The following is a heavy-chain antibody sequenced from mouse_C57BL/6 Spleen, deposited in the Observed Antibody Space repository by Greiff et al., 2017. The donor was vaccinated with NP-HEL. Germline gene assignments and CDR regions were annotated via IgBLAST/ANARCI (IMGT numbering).Heavy chain of an antibody. D-gene: IGHD1-1*01. V-gene: IGHV3-6*01. CDR3: ATVVTHYYAMDY. CDR1: GYSITSGYY. J-gene: IGHJ4*01. CDR2: ISYDGSN. Sequence: DVQLQESGPGLVKPSQSLSLTCSVTGYSITSGYYWNWIRQFPGNKLEWMGYISYDGSNNYNPSLKNRISITRDTSKNQFFLKLNSVTTEDTATYYCATVVTHYYAMDYWGQGTSVTVSS.